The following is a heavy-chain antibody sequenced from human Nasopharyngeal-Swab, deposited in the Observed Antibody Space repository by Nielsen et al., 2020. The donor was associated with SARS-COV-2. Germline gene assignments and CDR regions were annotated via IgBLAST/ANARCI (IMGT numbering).Heavy chain of an antibody. CDR1: GFTFSSYS. V-gene: IGHV3-21*01. CDR3: ARDPPATTVTTGDY. Sequence: GESLKISCAASGFTFSSYSMNWVRQAPGKGLEWVSSISSSSSYIYYVDSVKGRFTISRDNAKNSLYLQMNSLRAEDTAVYYCARDPPATTVTTGDYWGQGTLVTVSS. D-gene: IGHD4-17*01. CDR2: ISSSSSYI. J-gene: IGHJ4*02.